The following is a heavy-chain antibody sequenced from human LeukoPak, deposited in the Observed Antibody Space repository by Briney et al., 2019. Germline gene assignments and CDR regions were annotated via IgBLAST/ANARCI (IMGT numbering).Heavy chain of an antibody. CDR3: ARERQLERLTFGKEGSAFDY. V-gene: IGHV3-21*01. D-gene: IGHD1-1*01. J-gene: IGHJ4*02. Sequence: GGSLRLSCAASGITFNTYTMNWVRQAPGKGLEWVSSISSSSSYIYYAASVKGRFTISRDNAKNSLYLQMNRLRAEDTAVYYCARERQLERLTFGKEGSAFDYWGQGTLVTVSS. CDR2: ISSSSSYI. CDR1: GITFNTYT.